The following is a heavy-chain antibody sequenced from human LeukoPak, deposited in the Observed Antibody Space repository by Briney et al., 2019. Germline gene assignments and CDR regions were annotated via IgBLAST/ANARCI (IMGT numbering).Heavy chain of an antibody. CDR2: IYSSGST. Sequence: SETLSLTCTVSGSSISSGYYWGWIRQPAGKGLEWIGRIYSSGSTNYNPSLKSRVTISVDTSKNQFSLKLTSVTAADTAVYYCAREVVAAAGTVDYWGQGTLVTVSS. CDR3: AREVVAAAGTVDY. D-gene: IGHD6-13*01. J-gene: IGHJ4*02. V-gene: IGHV4-61*02. CDR1: GSSISSGYY.